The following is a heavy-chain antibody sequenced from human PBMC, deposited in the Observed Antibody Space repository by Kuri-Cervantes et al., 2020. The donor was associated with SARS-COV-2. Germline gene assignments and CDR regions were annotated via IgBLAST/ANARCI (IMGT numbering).Heavy chain of an antibody. V-gene: IGHV3-30-3*01. CDR2: ISYDGSNK. D-gene: IGHD3-9*01. J-gene: IGHJ6*02. Sequence: GESLKISCAASGFTFSGYAMHWVRQAPGKGLEWVAVISYDGSNKYYADSVKGRFTISRDNSKNTLYLQMNSLRAEDTAVYYCARGIGSYYDILTGHWDYYGMDVWGQGTTVTVSS. CDR3: ARGIGSYYDILTGHWDYYGMDV. CDR1: GFTFSGYA.